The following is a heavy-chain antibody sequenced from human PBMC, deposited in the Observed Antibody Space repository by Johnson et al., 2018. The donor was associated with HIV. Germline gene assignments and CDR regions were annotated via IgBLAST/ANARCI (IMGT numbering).Heavy chain of an antibody. D-gene: IGHD6-13*01. Sequence: VQLVESGGGLVKPGGSLRLSCAASGFTFSNYDMHWVRQATGKGLDWVSAIGTAGDTYYPGSVKGRFTISRDNAKNSLYLQMNSLRAEDTALYYCAAIGGIGSSWSAAFDIWGQGTMVTVS. V-gene: IGHV3-13*01. CDR3: AAIGGIGSSWSAAFDI. CDR2: IGTAGDT. J-gene: IGHJ3*02. CDR1: GFTFSNYD.